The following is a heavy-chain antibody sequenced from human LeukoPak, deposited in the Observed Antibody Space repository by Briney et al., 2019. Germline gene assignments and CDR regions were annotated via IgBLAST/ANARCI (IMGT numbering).Heavy chain of an antibody. D-gene: IGHD3-10*01. CDR2: ISGSDGST. CDR3: ARDLWFGELFHIDY. J-gene: IGHJ4*02. V-gene: IGHV3-23*01. CDR1: GFSFSSYA. Sequence: GGSLRLSCAASGFSFSSYAMSWVRQAPGKGLEWVSVISGSDGSTYYADSVKGRFTISRDNSKNTLYLQMNSLRAEDTAVYYCARDLWFGELFHIDYWGQGTLVTVSS.